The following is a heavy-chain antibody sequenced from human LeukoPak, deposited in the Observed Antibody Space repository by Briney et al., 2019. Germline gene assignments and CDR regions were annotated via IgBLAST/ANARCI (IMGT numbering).Heavy chain of an antibody. D-gene: IGHD6-6*01. CDR3: ATEAFYSRSSLDN. V-gene: IGHV3-30*02. Sequence: GGSLRLSCAASGFTFNNYGMHWVRQAPGKGLEWVAFIRYNGNNQYYADSVKGRFSISRDNSKNTLYLQVNRLRGEDTAVYYCATEAFYSRSSLDNWGQGTLVTVPS. CDR1: GFTFNNYG. J-gene: IGHJ4*02. CDR2: IRYNGNNQ.